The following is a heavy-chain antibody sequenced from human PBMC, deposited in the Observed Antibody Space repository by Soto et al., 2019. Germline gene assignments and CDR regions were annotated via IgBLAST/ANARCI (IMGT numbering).Heavy chain of an antibody. CDR3: TTDEEDTAMVPYYYYYGMDV. V-gene: IGHV3-15*07. J-gene: IGHJ6*02. Sequence: PGGSLRLSCAASGFTFSNAWMNWVRQAPGKGLEWVGRIKSKTDGGTTDYAAPVKGRFTISRDDSKNTLYLQMNSLKTEDTAVYYCTTDEEDTAMVPYYYYYGMDVWGQGTTVTVSS. CDR2: IKSKTDGGTT. D-gene: IGHD5-18*01. CDR1: GFTFSNAW.